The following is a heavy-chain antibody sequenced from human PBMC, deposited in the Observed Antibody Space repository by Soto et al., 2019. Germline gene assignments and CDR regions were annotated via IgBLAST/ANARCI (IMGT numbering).Heavy chain of an antibody. D-gene: IGHD1-26*01. J-gene: IGHJ4*02. Sequence: HPGGSLRLSCASSGFTYSTYTMHWVRQAPGKGLEWVAVISYDGNNKFYADSVKGRFTISRDSTKQTLYLQMNSLRPDDTAMYYCARGSAFIGLDYWGQGTPVTVSS. CDR3: ARGSAFIGLDY. CDR1: GFTYSTYT. V-gene: IGHV3-30-3*01. CDR2: ISYDGNNK.